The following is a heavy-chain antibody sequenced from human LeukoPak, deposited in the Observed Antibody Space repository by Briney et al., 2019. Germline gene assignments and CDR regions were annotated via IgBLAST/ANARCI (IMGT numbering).Heavy chain of an antibody. Sequence: SETLSLTCTVSGGPISSYYWSWIRHPPGKGLEWIGCIYYSGSTNYNPSLKSRVTISVDTSKNQFSLKLSSVTAADTAVYYCAGYCSSTSCYRPYYYYGMDVWGQGTTVTVSS. V-gene: IGHV4-59*01. D-gene: IGHD2-2*02. CDR3: AGYCSSTSCYRPYYYYGMDV. J-gene: IGHJ6*02. CDR2: IYYSGST. CDR1: GGPISSYY.